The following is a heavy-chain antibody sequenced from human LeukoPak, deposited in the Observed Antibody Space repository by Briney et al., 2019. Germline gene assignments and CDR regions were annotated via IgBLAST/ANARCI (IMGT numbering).Heavy chain of an antibody. Sequence: GGSLRLSCAASGFTFSSYWMHWVRPAPGKGLVRVSRIDSDGRSTTYADSVKGRFTISRDNAKNTLYLQMNSLRAEDTAVYYCAGAYLYSYGPGADYWGQGTLVTVSS. CDR1: GFTFSSYW. J-gene: IGHJ4*02. D-gene: IGHD5-18*01. CDR3: AGAYLYSYGPGADY. V-gene: IGHV3-74*01. CDR2: IDSDGRST.